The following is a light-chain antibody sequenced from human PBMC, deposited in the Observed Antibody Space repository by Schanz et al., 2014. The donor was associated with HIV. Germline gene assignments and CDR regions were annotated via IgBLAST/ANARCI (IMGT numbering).Light chain of an antibody. CDR2: QAS. V-gene: IGKV1-5*03. Sequence: DIQLTQSPSTLSASVGDRVTITCRASQSLDRWLAWYQQKPGQPPKLLIYQASYLESGVPSRFSGSGSGTEFTLTIGSLQSDDLATYYCQQYKSHSPFTFGQGTKIDIK. CDR1: QSLDRW. CDR3: QQYKSHSPFT. J-gene: IGKJ2*01.